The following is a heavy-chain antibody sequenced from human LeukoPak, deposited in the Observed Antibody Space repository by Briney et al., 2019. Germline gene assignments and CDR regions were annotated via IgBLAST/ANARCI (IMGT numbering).Heavy chain of an antibody. CDR1: GFTFSSYW. CDR3: ARSMVRGVSDY. J-gene: IGHJ4*02. Sequence: PGGSLRLSCAASGFTFSSYWMHWVRQAPGKGLVWVSRINSDGSSTSYADSVKGRFTISRDNAKNTLYLQMNSLRAGDTAVYYCARSMVRGVSDYWGQGTLVTVSS. D-gene: IGHD3-10*01. CDR2: INSDGSST. V-gene: IGHV3-74*01.